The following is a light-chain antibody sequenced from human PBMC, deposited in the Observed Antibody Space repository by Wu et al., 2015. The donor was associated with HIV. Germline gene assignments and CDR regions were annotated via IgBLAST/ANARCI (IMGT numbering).Light chain of an antibody. CDR1: QTISTS. CDR3: QQRSNWYS. CDR2: DAS. V-gene: IGKV3-11*01. J-gene: IGKJ2*03. Sequence: ETVLTQSPANLSLSPGERATLSCRASQTISTSLAWYQQKPGQAPRLLIYDASSRATGIPARFTGSGSGTDFTLTINSLEPEDFAVYYCQQRSNWYSFGQGTKLEIK.